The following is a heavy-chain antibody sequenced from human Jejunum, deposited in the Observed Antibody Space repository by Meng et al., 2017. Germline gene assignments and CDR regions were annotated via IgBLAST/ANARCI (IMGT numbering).Heavy chain of an antibody. Sequence: GESLKIPCAAPGFTFSDSSMDWVRQAPGKGLEWVSSISGSSRYIYYADSVKGRFTISRDNAENSLYLQMNSLRAEDTAVYYCARGYYYDSSGTYFDYWGQGTLVTVSS. J-gene: IGHJ4*02. CDR1: GFTFSDSS. CDR3: ARGYYYDSSGTYFDY. V-gene: IGHV3-21*01. CDR2: ISGSSRYI. D-gene: IGHD3-22*01.